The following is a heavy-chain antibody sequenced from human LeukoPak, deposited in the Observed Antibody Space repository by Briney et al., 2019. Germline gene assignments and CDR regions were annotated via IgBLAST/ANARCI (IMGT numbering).Heavy chain of an antibody. CDR1: GFTFSSYG. J-gene: IGHJ4*02. CDR2: ISGSGGST. D-gene: IGHD6-19*01. V-gene: IGHV3-23*01. CDR3: ATSDSSGWLFDLPSPDTPDY. Sequence: QSGGSLRLSCAASGFTFSSYGMSWVRQAPGKGLEWVSAISGSGGSTYYADSVKGRFTISRDNSKNTLYLQMNSLRAEDTAVYYCATSDSSGWLFDLPSPDTPDYWGQGTLVTVSS.